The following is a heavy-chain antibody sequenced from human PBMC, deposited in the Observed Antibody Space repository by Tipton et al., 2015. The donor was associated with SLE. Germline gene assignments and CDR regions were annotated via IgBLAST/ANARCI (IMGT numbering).Heavy chain of an antibody. J-gene: IGHJ3*02. Sequence: TLSLTCTVSGGSISSSSYYWSWIRQPPGKGLEWIGYIYYSGSTNYNPSLKSRVSISVDTSKNQFSLKLSSVTAADTAVYYCARDLSYYYDSSGPVGFDIWGQGTMVTVSS. CDR2: IYYSGST. D-gene: IGHD3-22*01. V-gene: IGHV4-61*01. CDR1: GGSISSSSYY. CDR3: ARDLSYYYDSSGPVGFDI.